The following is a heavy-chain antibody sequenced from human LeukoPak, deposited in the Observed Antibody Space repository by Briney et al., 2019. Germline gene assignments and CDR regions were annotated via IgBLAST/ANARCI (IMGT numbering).Heavy chain of an antibody. J-gene: IGHJ4*02. CDR1: GYSISSGYY. V-gene: IGHV4-38-2*01. CDR2: TYHSGST. Sequence: SETLSLTCAVSGYSISSGYYWGWIRQPPGKGLEWIGSTYHSGSTYYNPSLKSRVTISVDTSKNQFSLKLSSVTAADTAVYYCASVRDGLRLSTPFDNWGQGTLVTVSP. CDR3: ASVRDGLRLSTPFDN. D-gene: IGHD5-12*01.